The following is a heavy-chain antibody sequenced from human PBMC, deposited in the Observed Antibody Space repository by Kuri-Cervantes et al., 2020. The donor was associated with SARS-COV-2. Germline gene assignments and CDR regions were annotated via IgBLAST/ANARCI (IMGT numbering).Heavy chain of an antibody. J-gene: IGHJ6*01. V-gene: IGHV1-2*04. D-gene: IGHD2-2*01. CDR3: ARGGDIVVVPAAASGVTYYYYGMDV. CDR1: GYTFTGYY. CDR2: INPNSGGT. Sequence: ASVKVSCKASGYTFTGYYMHWVRQAPGQGLEWMGWINPNSGGTNYAQKFQGWVTMTRDTSISTAYMELSRLRSDDTAVYYCARGGDIVVVPAAASGVTYYYYGMDVWGQGTTVTGYS.